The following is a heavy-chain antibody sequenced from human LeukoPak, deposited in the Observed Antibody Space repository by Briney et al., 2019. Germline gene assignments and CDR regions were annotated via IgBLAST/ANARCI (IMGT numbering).Heavy chain of an antibody. Sequence: SETLSLTCTVSGGSISSSSYYWGWIRQPPGKGLEWIGSIYYSGSTYYNPSLKSRVTISVDTSKNQFSLKLSSVTAADTAVYYCPRHPLPITTFRVVTGGYFDYWGPGTPVTVSS. J-gene: IGHJ4*01. CDR2: IYYSGST. CDR3: PRHPLPITTFRVVTGGYFDY. V-gene: IGHV4-39*01. CDR1: GGSISSSSYY. D-gene: IGHD3-3*01.